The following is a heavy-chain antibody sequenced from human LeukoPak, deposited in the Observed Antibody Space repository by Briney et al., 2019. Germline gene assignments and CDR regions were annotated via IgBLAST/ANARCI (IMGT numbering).Heavy chain of an antibody. CDR2: VNHSGST. CDR1: GGSFRGDY. D-gene: IGHD3-3*01. J-gene: IGHJ5*02. CDR3: ARGGNIWSGLLGRNWFDP. Sequence: SETLSLTCAVYGGSFRGDYWSWIRQPPGTWLEWIGEVNHSGSTNYNPSLKSRSTISEDTSKNQFSLKLSSVTAADTAVYYCARGGNIWSGLLGRNWFDPWGQGTLVTVSS. V-gene: IGHV4-34*01.